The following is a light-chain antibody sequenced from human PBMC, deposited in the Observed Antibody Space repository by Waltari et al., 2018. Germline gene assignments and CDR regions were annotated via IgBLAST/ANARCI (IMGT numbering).Light chain of an antibody. J-gene: IGLJ2*01. Sequence: QSALTQSASVSGSPGQSITISCTGISSDLNGYNYVSWYQKYPGKAPKLIIYEVSNRPAGVSNRFSGSKSGNTASLSISGLQAEDEADYYCTSYISGTTLVIFGGGTKLTVL. CDR3: TSYISGTTLVI. CDR2: EVS. CDR1: SSDLNGYNY. V-gene: IGLV2-14*01.